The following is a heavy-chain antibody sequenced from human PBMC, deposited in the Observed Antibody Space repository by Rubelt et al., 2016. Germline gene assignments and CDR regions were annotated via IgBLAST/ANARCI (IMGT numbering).Heavy chain of an antibody. V-gene: IGHV4-59*02. CDR1: GASVNTYC. D-gene: IGHD2-2*01. Sequence: QVLLQDSGPRLVKPSETLSLTCPVSGASVNTYCWTCLRQPPGKGLEWIGHVSRSGSTHSNPSLQSLFTISVNTSKNQFSLKRSSVTAADTAVYDCARDGSSYAPWYFDYWGQGTLVTVSS. CDR3: ARDGSSYAPWYFDY. J-gene: IGHJ4*02. CDR2: VSRSGST.